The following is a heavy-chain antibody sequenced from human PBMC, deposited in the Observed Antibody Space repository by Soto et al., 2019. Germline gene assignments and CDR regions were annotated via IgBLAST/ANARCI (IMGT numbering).Heavy chain of an antibody. CDR1: GFTVSSNF. D-gene: IGHD6-19*01. CDR2: IYSGGRT. J-gene: IGHJ3*02. Sequence: GGSLRLSCAASGFTVSSNFMSWVRQAPGKGLGWVSVIYSGGRTYYADSVKGRFTISRDNSKNTLYLQMNSLRAEDTALYYCASAQYSSGWSDAFDIWGQGTMVTVSS. V-gene: IGHV3-53*01. CDR3: ASAQYSSGWSDAFDI.